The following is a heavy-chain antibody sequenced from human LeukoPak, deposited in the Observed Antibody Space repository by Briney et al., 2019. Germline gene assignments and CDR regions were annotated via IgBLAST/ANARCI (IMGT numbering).Heavy chain of an antibody. Sequence: PSETLSLTCTVSGGSISSSSYYWGWIRQPPGKGLEWIGSIYYSGSTYYNPSLKSRVTISVDTSKNQFSLKLSSVTAADTAVYYCARGGKYQLPIPFDYWGQGTLVTVSS. D-gene: IGHD2-2*01. CDR3: ARGGKYQLPIPFDY. CDR1: GGSISSSSYY. J-gene: IGHJ4*02. CDR2: IYYSGST. V-gene: IGHV4-39*01.